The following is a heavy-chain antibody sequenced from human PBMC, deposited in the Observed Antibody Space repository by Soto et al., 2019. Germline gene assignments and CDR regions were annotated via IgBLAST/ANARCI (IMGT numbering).Heavy chain of an antibody. V-gene: IGHV3-30*18. D-gene: IGHD3-3*01. CDR1: GFTFSSYG. CDR3: AKTITTPAVSSYSRDSTGRGALIDY. J-gene: IGHJ4*02. CDR2: VSYDGNNE. Sequence: QVQLVKSGGGVVQPGRSLRLSCAACGFTFSSYGMHWVRQAPGKGLEWVAVVSYDGNNEYYADSVKDRFTISRDNSKNTLYLQMNSLRAEDTAMYYCAKTITTPAVSSYSRDSTGRGALIDYWGQGTLVIVSS.